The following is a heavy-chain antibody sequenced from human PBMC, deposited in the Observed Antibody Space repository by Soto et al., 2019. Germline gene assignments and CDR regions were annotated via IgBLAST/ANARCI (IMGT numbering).Heavy chain of an antibody. V-gene: IGHV4-38-2*01. J-gene: IGHJ4*02. CDR2: IYHSGST. CDR1: GYSISSGYY. Sequence: PSETLSLICAVSGYSISSGYYWGWIRQPPGKGLEWIGSIYHSGSTYYNPSLKSRVTISVDTSKNQFSLKVSSVTAADTAVYYCARVASSSSDWGQGTLVTVSS. D-gene: IGHD6-6*01. CDR3: ARVASSSSD.